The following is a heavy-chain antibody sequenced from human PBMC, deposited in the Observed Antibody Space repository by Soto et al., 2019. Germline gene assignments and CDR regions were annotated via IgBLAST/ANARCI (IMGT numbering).Heavy chain of an antibody. D-gene: IGHD4-17*01. Sequence: EVRLVESGGGLVQPGSSLRLSCAASEFNFGSYTMTWVRQAPGKGLEWVSSILASSAAMDYSDSVKGRFTISRDNGQDSLYLQLNSLRDEDTAVYYCARVRYGGNPYWSFDLWGRGTLVTVSS. CDR1: EFNFGSYT. CDR3: ARVRYGGNPYWSFDL. V-gene: IGHV3-48*02. J-gene: IGHJ2*01. CDR2: ILASSAAM.